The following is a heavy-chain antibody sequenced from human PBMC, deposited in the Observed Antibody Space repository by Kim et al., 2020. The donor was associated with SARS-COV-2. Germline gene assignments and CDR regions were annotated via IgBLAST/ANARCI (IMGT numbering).Heavy chain of an antibody. CDR2: IYFSGST. CDR3: ARGTYGNYYGSDY. CDR1: GGSINNYF. D-gene: IGHD3-10*01. V-gene: IGHV4-59*01. Sequence: SETLSLTCTVSGGSINNYFWTRIRQPPGRGLEWIGYIYFSGSTNYNPSLKSRVTISVDTSKNQFSLKLSSVTAADTAVYYCARGTYGNYYGSDYWGQGTLVTVSS. J-gene: IGHJ4*02.